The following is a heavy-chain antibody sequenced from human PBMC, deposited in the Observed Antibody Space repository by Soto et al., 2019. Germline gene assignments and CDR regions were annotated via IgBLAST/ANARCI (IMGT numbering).Heavy chain of an antibody. CDR3: ATSSDWSPLLDF. J-gene: IGHJ4*02. CDR2: INPNGGGT. CDR1: KYTFSGYY. D-gene: IGHD6-19*01. V-gene: IGHV1-2*02. Sequence: ASVKVSCKASKYTFSGYYLHWVRQAPEQRLEWLGWINPNGGGTISAQRFQGRLTMTRDTSITAAYMELSRLTSDDTAFYYCATSSDWSPLLDFWGQGTLVTVSS.